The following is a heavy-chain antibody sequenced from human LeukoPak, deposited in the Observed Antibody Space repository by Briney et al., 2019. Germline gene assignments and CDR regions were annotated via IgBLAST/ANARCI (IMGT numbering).Heavy chain of an antibody. Sequence: TLSLTCTVSGGSISSGGYYWSWIRQHPVKGLEWIGYIYYSGSTYYNPSLKSRVTISVDTSKNQFSLKLSSVTAADTAVYYCAREVGGIFDYWGQGTLVTVSS. J-gene: IGHJ4*02. V-gene: IGHV4-31*03. D-gene: IGHD3-16*01. CDR2: IYYSGST. CDR1: GGSISSGGYY. CDR3: AREVGGIFDY.